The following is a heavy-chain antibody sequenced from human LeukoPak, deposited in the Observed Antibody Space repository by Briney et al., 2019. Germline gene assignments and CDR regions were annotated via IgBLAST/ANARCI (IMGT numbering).Heavy chain of an antibody. CDR2: IYYSGST. CDR3: VIRAGVDTAMVAY. D-gene: IGHD5-18*01. J-gene: IGHJ4*02. V-gene: IGHV4-39*01. Sequence: SETLSLTCTVSGGSISSSSYYWGWIRQPPGKGLEWIGSIYYSGSTYYNPSLKSRVTISVDTSKNQFSLKLSSVTAADTAVYYRVIRAGVDTAMVAYWGQGTLVTVSS. CDR1: GGSISSSSYY.